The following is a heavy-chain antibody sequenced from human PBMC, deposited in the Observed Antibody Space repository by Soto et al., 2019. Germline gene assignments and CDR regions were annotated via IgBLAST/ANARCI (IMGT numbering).Heavy chain of an antibody. V-gene: IGHV1-8*01. Sequence: ASVKVSCKASGYTFTDYDMNWVRQATGQGPEWMGWMNPNSVDTGYAQKFQGRVTMTRDTSITTAYMELSSLRSEDTAVYYCAKVSRRGSAIDFDYWGQGTLVTVSS. CDR3: AKVSRRGSAIDFDY. CDR2: MNPNSVDT. CDR1: GYTFTDYD. J-gene: IGHJ4*02. D-gene: IGHD3-10*01.